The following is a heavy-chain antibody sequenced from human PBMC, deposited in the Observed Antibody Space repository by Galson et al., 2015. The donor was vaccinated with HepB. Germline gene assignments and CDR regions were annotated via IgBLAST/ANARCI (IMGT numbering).Heavy chain of an antibody. J-gene: IGHJ6*02. V-gene: IGHV3-23*01. CDR1: GITSTTYA. Sequence: SLRLSCAASGITSTTYAMSWVRQAPGKGLQWVSTISGSGGSTYSADSVKGRFTISRDRSKYTLYLQMNSLRAEDTAVYYCAQVRGYIFNPRAAMDVWGQGTTVTVSS. CDR3: AQVRGYIFNPRAAMDV. D-gene: IGHD5-18*01. CDR2: ISGSGGST.